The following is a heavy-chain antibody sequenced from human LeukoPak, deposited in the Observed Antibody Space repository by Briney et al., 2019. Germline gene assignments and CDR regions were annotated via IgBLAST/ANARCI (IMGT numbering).Heavy chain of an antibody. Sequence: GGSLRLSCAASGLTFSSYSMNWVRQAPGKGLEWVSSISSSSSYIYYADSVKGRFTISRDNAKNSLYLQMNSLRAEDTAVYYCAIHPNAEAGLYYYYYMDVWGKGTTVTVSS. D-gene: IGHD6-13*01. CDR3: AIHPNAEAGLYYYYYMDV. CDR1: GLTFSSYS. CDR2: ISSSSSYI. J-gene: IGHJ6*03. V-gene: IGHV3-21*01.